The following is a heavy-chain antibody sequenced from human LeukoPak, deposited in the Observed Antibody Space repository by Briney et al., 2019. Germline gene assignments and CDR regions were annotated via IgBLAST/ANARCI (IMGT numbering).Heavy chain of an antibody. CDR3: ARGSGFYGY. CDR2: IYYTGST. D-gene: IGHD6-19*01. V-gene: IGHV4-59*01. J-gene: IGHJ4*02. CDR1: GVSISSYY. Sequence: SETLSLTCTVSGVSISSYYWGWIRQPPGRGLEWIGHIYYTGSTNYNPSLKSRVTISVDTSKNQFSLKLSSVTAADTAVYYCARGSGFYGYWGQGTLVTVSS.